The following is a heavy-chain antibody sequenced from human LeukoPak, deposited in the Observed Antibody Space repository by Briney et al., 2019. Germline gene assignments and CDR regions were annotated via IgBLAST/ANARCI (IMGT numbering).Heavy chain of an antibody. CDR2: ISSSSSTI. V-gene: IGHV3-48*01. Sequence: QPGGTLRLSCAASGFTFSSYSMNWVRQAPGKGLEWVSYISSSSSTIYYADSVKGRFTISRDNAKNSLYLQMNSLRAEDTAVYYCARDDRDYDSSGSDAFDIWGQGTMVTVSS. CDR1: GFTFSSYS. D-gene: IGHD3-22*01. J-gene: IGHJ3*02. CDR3: ARDDRDYDSSGSDAFDI.